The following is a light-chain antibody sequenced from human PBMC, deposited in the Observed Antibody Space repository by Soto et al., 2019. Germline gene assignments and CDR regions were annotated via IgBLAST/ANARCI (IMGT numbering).Light chain of an antibody. J-gene: IGKJ3*01. V-gene: IGKV1D-12*01. CDR1: QDVNRW. CDR3: LQANSFPVT. CDR2: GAS. Sequence: DVQMTQSPSSVSASVGDRVTITCRASQDVNRWLAWYQQKPGKAPKLLIYGASSLQSGVPSRFSGSGSGTDFTLTISSLQPEDVATYYCLQANSFPVTFGPGTKLDIK.